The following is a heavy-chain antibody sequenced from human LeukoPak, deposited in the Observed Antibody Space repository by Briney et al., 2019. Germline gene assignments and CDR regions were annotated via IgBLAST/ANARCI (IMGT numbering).Heavy chain of an antibody. CDR2: LYYSGST. J-gene: IGHJ4*02. CDR3: ARLSGSYWPAGY. V-gene: IGHV4-39*01. D-gene: IGHD1-26*01. Sequence: SETLSLTCTVSGRSISSSSYYWAWIRQPPGKGLEWIGSLYYSGSTYYNPALKSRVTISVDTSKNQFSLKLSSVTAADTALYYCARLSGSYWPAGYWGQGTLVTVSS. CDR1: GRSISSSSYY.